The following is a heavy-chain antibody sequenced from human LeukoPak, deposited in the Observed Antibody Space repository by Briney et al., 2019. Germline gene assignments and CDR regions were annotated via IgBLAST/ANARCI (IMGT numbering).Heavy chain of an antibody. J-gene: IGHJ4*02. CDR3: VRDGVGATTYFGYFDY. CDR1: GSIFKGYS. V-gene: IGHV3-30*02. CDR2: IRHDGSNE. D-gene: IGHD1-26*01. Sequence: GGSLRLSCAASGSIFKGYSMHWVRQAPGKGPEWVAIIRHDGSNEHYADSVKGRFTISRDNSKNTLFLQMNSLRAEDTAVYYCVRDGVGATTYFGYFDYWGQGTPVTVSS.